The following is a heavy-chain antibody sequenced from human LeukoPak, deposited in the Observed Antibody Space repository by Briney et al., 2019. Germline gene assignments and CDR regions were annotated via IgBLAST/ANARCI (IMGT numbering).Heavy chain of an antibody. CDR3: TTDVPAYYYDSSGQGRY. Sequence: GGSLRLSCAASGFTFSNAWMSWVRKAPGRGLDGVAGFKTKTDGGTTDYAAPVKGRFTISRDDSKNTLYLQMNSLKTEDTAVYYCTTDVPAYYYDSSGQGRYWGQGTLVTVSS. V-gene: IGHV3-15*01. D-gene: IGHD3-22*01. CDR1: GFTFSNAW. J-gene: IGHJ4*02. CDR2: FKTKTDGGTT.